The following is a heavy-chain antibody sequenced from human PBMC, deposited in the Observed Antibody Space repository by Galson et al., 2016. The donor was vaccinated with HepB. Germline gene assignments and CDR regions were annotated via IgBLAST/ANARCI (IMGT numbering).Heavy chain of an antibody. V-gene: IGHV3-74*01. CDR1: GFTFSSHW. CDR2: MNSDGSHI. D-gene: IGHD3-10*01. Sequence: SLRLSCAASGFTFSSHWMHWVRQAPGKGPEWVSRMNSDGSHINYADSVKGRFTISRDNAENTLYLQMNSLRVEDTAVYYCARDRGGSAGAYNWFDPWGQGTLVTVSS. CDR3: ARDRGGSAGAYNWFDP. J-gene: IGHJ5*02.